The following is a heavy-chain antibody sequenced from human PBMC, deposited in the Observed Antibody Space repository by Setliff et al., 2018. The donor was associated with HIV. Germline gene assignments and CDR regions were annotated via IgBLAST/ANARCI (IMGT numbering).Heavy chain of an antibody. CDR3: SRAPQITIFGISFAPPGGLDL. CDR2: ISYDGSNK. J-gene: IGHJ6*02. Sequence: LRLSCAASGFTFSSYAMHWVRQAPGKGLEWVAVISYDGSNKYYADSVKGRFTISRDNSKNTLYLQMNSLRAEDTAVYYCSRAPQITIFGISFAPPGGLDLWGRGTTVTVSS. V-gene: IGHV3-30*04. D-gene: IGHD3-3*02. CDR1: GFTFSSYA.